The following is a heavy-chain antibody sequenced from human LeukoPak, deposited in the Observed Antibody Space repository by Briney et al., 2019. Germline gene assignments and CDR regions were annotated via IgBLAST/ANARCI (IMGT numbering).Heavy chain of an antibody. Sequence: GASVKVSCKASGYTFTGYYMHWVRQAPGQGLEWMGWINPNSGGTNYAQKFQGRVTMTRDTSISTAYMELSRLRSDDTAVYYCATTLSGWYGVFDYWGQGTLVTVSS. V-gene: IGHV1-2*02. CDR2: INPNSGGT. J-gene: IGHJ4*02. CDR3: ATTLSGWYGVFDY. CDR1: GYTFTGYY. D-gene: IGHD6-19*01.